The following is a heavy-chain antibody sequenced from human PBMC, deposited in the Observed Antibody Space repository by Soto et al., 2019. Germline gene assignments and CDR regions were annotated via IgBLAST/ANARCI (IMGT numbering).Heavy chain of an antibody. Sequence: QVQLVESGGGVVQPGRSLRLSCAASGFTFSSYGMHWVRQAPGKGLEWVAVIWYDGSNKYYADSVKGRFTISRDNSKNTLYLQMNSLRAEDTAVYYCARDPHNLSSSGDAFDIWGQGTMVTVSS. CDR3: ARDPHNLSSSGDAFDI. CDR1: GFTFSSYG. D-gene: IGHD6-6*01. CDR2: IWYDGSNK. V-gene: IGHV3-33*01. J-gene: IGHJ3*02.